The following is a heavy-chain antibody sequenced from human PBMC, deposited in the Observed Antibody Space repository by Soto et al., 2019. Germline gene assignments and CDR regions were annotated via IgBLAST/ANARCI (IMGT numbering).Heavy chain of an antibody. J-gene: IGHJ4*02. CDR2: IKSKTDGGTT. V-gene: IGHV3-15*01. CDR1: GFTFSNAW. CDR3: TTDQVNAPLGDGDYAELGD. Sequence: EVQLVESGGGLVKPGGSLRLSCAASGFTFSNAWMSWVRQAPGKGMEWVGRIKSKTDGGTTDYAAPVKGRFTISRDDSKNTLYLQMNSLKTEDTAVYYCTTDQVNAPLGDGDYAELGDWGQGTLVTVSS. D-gene: IGHD4-17*01.